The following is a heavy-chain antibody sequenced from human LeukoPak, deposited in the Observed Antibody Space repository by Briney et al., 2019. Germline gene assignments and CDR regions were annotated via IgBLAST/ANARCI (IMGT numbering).Heavy chain of an antibody. D-gene: IGHD2-15*01. V-gene: IGHV3-21*04. CDR3: AKGSGGNCYTAFDV. CDR2: ISSSSGYI. J-gene: IGHJ3*01. Sequence: GGSLGLSCAASEFMFSTSSMTWVRQAPGKGLEWVSSISSSSGYIYYADSVKGRFTISRDNSKNTLYLQMSSLSAEDTALYYCAKGSGGNCYTAFDVWGRGTLFTVSS. CDR1: EFMFSTSS.